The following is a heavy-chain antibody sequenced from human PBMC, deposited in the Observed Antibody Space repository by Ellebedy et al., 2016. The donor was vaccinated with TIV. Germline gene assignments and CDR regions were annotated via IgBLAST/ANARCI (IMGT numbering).Heavy chain of an antibody. CDR2: IHAGGNT. CDR1: GLTVSSNS. CDR3: AGRGF. V-gene: IGHV3-66*01. Sequence: GESLKISXAASGLTVSSNSMNWVRQAPGKGLEWVSSIHAGGNTYYVDSVKGRFIISRDNAKNSLYLQMNSLRAEDTAVYHCAGRGFWGQGTLVTVSS. J-gene: IGHJ4*02.